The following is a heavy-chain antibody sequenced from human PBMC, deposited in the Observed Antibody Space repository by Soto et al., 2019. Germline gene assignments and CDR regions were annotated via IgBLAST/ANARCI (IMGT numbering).Heavy chain of an antibody. D-gene: IGHD1-26*01. Sequence: PGGSLRLSCAASGFTFSSYAMTWVRQAPGRGLEWVSAISGTGSPTYYADSVKGRFTISRDNSKNTLYLQMNSLRADDTAVYYCARDMSGGTYNYYYGMDVWGQGPTVTVSS. V-gene: IGHV3-23*01. CDR1: GFTFSSYA. CDR3: ARDMSGGTYNYYYGMDV. CDR2: ISGTGSPT. J-gene: IGHJ6*02.